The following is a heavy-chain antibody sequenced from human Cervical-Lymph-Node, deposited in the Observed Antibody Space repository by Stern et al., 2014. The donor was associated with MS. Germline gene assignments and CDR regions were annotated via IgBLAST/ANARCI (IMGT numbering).Heavy chain of an antibody. CDR2: IDWDDDK. J-gene: IGHJ4*02. CDR3: AHRLRYCSGGSCYTKFDY. CDR1: GFSLSTSGVG. D-gene: IGHD2-15*01. Sequence: QVTLMESGPTLVKPTQTLTLTCTFSGFSLSTSGVGVGWIRQPPGKALEXLSLIDWDDDKRYSPSLKSRLTITKDTSKNQVVLTMTNMDPVDTATYYCAHRLRYCSGGSCYTKFDYWGQGTLVTVSS. V-gene: IGHV2-5*02.